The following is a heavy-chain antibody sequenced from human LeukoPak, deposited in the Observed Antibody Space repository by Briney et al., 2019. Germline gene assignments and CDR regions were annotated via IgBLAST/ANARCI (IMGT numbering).Heavy chain of an antibody. CDR2: IDWNGGST. CDR1: GFTFDYYG. J-gene: IGHJ4*02. D-gene: IGHD3-22*01. Sequence: GGSLRPSCAASGFTFDYYGMTWVRQAPGKGLEWVSGIDWNGGSTDYADSVKGRFTISRDNAKNSLYLQMNSLRVEDTALYYCARDRYYDTSDFLDYWGQGTLVTVSS. V-gene: IGHV3-20*04. CDR3: ARDRYYDTSDFLDY.